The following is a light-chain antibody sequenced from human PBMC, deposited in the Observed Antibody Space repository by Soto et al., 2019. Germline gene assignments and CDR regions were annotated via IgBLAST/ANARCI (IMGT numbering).Light chain of an antibody. V-gene: IGKV1-5*01. Sequence: DIQMTQSPSTPSASVGERVTITCRASQSISSWLAWYQQKPGKAPKLLIYDVSSLESGVPSRFSGSGSGTEFTLTISSLQPDDFATYYCQQYNSYSPLTFGGGTKVDI. CDR1: QSISSW. CDR3: QQYNSYSPLT. CDR2: DVS. J-gene: IGKJ4*01.